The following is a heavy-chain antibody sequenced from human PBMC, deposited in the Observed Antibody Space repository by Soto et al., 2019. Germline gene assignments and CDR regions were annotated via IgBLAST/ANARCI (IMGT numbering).Heavy chain of an antibody. J-gene: IGHJ4*02. CDR3: ARDRYDFWSGFPGTFDY. Sequence: PSETLSLTCAVSGGSISSSNWWSWVRQPPGKGLEWIGEIFHSGSTNYNPSLKSRVTISVDKSKNQFSLKLSSVTAADTATYYCARDRYDFWSGFPGTFDYWGQGTLVTVSS. CDR2: IFHSGST. V-gene: IGHV4-4*02. CDR1: GGSISSSNW. D-gene: IGHD3-3*01.